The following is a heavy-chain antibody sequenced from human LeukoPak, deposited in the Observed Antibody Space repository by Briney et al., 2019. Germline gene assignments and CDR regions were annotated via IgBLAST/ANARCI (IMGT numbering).Heavy chain of an antibody. CDR1: GFTLSSYE. Sequence: GGSLRLSCTVSGFTLSSYEMSWIRQAPGKGLEWVSSIDYDGGSGHYADSVKGRFTISRDNAKNTLYLQMNSLRAEDTAVYYCARDILDIDDYWGQGTLVTVSS. CDR2: IDYDGGSG. J-gene: IGHJ4*02. V-gene: IGHV3-74*01. D-gene: IGHD5-12*01. CDR3: ARDILDIDDY.